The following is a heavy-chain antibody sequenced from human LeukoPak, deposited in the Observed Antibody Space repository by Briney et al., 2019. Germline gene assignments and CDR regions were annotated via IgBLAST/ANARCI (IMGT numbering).Heavy chain of an antibody. J-gene: IGHJ4*02. Sequence: PSETLSLTCTVSGGSISSYYWSWIRQPPGKGLEWIGYIYYSGSTNYNPSLKSRVTISVDTSKNQFSLKLSSVTAADTAVYYCARRSNYYDSSGYYLFDYWGQGTLVTVSS. CDR2: IYYSGST. CDR1: GGSISSYY. CDR3: ARRSNYYDSSGYYLFDY. V-gene: IGHV4-59*08. D-gene: IGHD3-22*01.